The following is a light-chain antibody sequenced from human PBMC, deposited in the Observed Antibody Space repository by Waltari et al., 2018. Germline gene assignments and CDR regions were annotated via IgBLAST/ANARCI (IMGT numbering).Light chain of an antibody. J-gene: IGKJ1*01. CDR1: QRVLYSSNNKNY. V-gene: IGKV4-1*01. Sequence: DIVMPQSPDSLAVSLGERATINCKSSQRVLYSSNNKNYLAWYQQKPGQPPKLLIYWASTRESGVPDRFSGSGSGTDFTLTISSLQAEDVAVYYCQQYYSTPQTFGQGTKVEIK. CDR2: WAS. CDR3: QQYYSTPQT.